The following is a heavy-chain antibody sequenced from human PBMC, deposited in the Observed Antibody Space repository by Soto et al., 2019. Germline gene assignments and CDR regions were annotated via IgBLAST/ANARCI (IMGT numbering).Heavy chain of an antibody. J-gene: IGHJ4*02. V-gene: IGHV1-69*13. Sequence: VKVSCRASGRSLTKYAIHLVLQTPGQGLEWMGGIIPLFGKANYAQKFQGRVTITADESTSTAYMELSSLRSEDTAVYYCARDGTLYDSSGYYYLYWGQGTLLTVSS. CDR1: GRSLTKYA. CDR3: ARDGTLYDSSGYYYLY. CDR2: IIPLFGKA. D-gene: IGHD3-22*01.